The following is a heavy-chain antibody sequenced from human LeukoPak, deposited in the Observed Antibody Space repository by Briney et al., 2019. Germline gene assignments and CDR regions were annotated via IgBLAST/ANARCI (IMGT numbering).Heavy chain of an antibody. CDR2: MSSSSYYI. CDR1: GFTFSSYS. D-gene: IGHD2-15*01. Sequence: GGSLRLSCATSGFTFSSYSFNWVRQAPGKGLEWLSSMSSSSYYIYYSDSVKGRFTFSRDNAENSLYLQMNSLRAEDTAVYYCAKDGEYCSGGSCYPNQFDPWGQGTLVTVSS. CDR3: AKDGEYCSGGSCYPNQFDP. V-gene: IGHV3-21*04. J-gene: IGHJ5*02.